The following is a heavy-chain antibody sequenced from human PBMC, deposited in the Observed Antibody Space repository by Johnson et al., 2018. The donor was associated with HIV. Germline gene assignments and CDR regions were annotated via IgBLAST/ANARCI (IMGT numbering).Heavy chain of an antibody. D-gene: IGHD5-18*01. V-gene: IGHV3-66*02. J-gene: IGHJ3*02. Sequence: VLLVESGGGLVQPGGSLRLSCTASGFPVTSNFMTWVRQPPGKGLDWVSAVYSTFGTYYADSVRGRFTISTDNSKNTLYLQMNSLRREDTAVYYCARGVRNSYGYLLGTFEIWGQGTMVTVSS. CDR3: ARGVRNSYGYLLGTFEI. CDR2: VYSTFGT. CDR1: GFPVTSNF.